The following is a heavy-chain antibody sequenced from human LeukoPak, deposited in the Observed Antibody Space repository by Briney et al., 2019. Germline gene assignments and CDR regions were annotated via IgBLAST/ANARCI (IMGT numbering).Heavy chain of an antibody. CDR1: GFTFSNYD. CDR3: ARGSPPFQH. D-gene: IGHD3-10*01. Sequence: GGSLRLSCAASGFTFSNYDMHWVRQATGQGLEWVSGIGTAGDTYYAGSVRGRFTISRENAKNSLYLQMKSLRAGDTAVYYCARGSPPFQHWGQGTLVTVSS. CDR2: IGTAGDT. V-gene: IGHV3-13*01. J-gene: IGHJ1*01.